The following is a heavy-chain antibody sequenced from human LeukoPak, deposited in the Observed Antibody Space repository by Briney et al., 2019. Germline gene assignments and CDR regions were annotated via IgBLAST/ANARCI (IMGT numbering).Heavy chain of an antibody. V-gene: IGHV3-7*01. CDR2: INHEGGGI. J-gene: IGHJ6*02. CDR3: ATYINWVAGDV. Sequence: TGGSLRLSCAASGFTFSESWMTWVRQVPGQGLEWVAHINHEGGGIQYVDSVKGRFTISRGNAKGSVYLQMNSLRAEDTAIYHCATYINWVAGDVWGQGTTVIVSS. D-gene: IGHD1-1*01. CDR1: GFTFSESW.